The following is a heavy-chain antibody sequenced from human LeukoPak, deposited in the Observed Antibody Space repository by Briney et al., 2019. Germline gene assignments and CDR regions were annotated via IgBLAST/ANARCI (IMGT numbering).Heavy chain of an antibody. D-gene: IGHD4-17*01. CDR3: AKDLGYGDYFDY. J-gene: IGHJ4*02. CDR2: IRYDGSNK. CDR1: GFTFSGYG. V-gene: IGHV3-30*02. Sequence: PGGSLRLSCAASGFTFSGYGMHWVRQAPGKGLEWVAFIRYDGSNKYYADSVKGRFTISRDNSKNTLYLQMNSLRAEDTAVYYCAKDLGYGDYFDYWGQGTLVTVSS.